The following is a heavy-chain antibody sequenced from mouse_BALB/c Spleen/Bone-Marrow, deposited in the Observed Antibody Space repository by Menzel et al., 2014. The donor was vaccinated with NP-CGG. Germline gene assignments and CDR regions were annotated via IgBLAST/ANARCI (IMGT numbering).Heavy chain of an antibody. V-gene: IGHV1-18*01. CDR1: GYTFTEYT. CDR3: ARKDYGYNYVMDY. D-gene: IGHD1-2*01. J-gene: IGHJ4*01. CDR2: VNPNNGGT. Sequence: EVQLQQSGPELVKPGASVKISCKTSGYTFTEYTMHWVKRSHGKSLEWIGGVNPNNGGTIYNQKFKGKATLTVDKSSSTAYMELRSLTSEDSAVYYCARKDYGYNYVMDYWDQGTSVTVSS.